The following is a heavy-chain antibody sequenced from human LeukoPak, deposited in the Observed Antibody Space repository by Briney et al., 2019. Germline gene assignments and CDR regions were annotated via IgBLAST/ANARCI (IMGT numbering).Heavy chain of an antibody. CDR1: GYTFTSYA. Sequence: GASVKVSCKASGYTFTSYAMHWVRQAPGQRLEWMGWINAGNGNTKYSQKFQGRVTITRDTSASTAYMELSSLRSEDTAVYYCARDEEVSLDAFDIWGQGTMVTVSS. CDR2: INAGNGNT. V-gene: IGHV1-3*01. D-gene: IGHD3-10*01. J-gene: IGHJ3*02. CDR3: ARDEEVSLDAFDI.